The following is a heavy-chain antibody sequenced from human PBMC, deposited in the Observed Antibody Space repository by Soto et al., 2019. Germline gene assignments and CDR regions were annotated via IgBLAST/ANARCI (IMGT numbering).Heavy chain of an antibody. J-gene: IGHJ2*01. Sequence: QVQLVESGGGVVQPGRSLRLSCAASGFTFSSYAMHWVRQAPGKGLEWVAVISYDGSNKYYADSVKGRFTIARANSKNTLYLQIDSLRAEDTAVYYCAVPYKQLVQFPTGWYFELWGRGTLVTVSS. CDR1: GFTFSSYA. CDR2: ISYDGSNK. CDR3: AVPYKQLVQFPTGWYFEL. D-gene: IGHD6-13*01. V-gene: IGHV3-30-3*01.